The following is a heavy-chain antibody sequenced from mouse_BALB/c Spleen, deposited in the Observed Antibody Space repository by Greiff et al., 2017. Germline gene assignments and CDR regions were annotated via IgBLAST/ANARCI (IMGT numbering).Heavy chain of an antibody. J-gene: IGHJ4*01. CDR1: GFNIKDTY. CDR2: IDPANGNT. Sequence: VQLQQSGAELVKPGASVKLSCTASGFNIKDTYMHWVKQRPEQGLEWIGRIDPANGNTKYDPKFQGKATITADTSSNTAYLQLSILTSEDTAVYYCAQILHCYGHNYAMDYWGQGTSVTVSA. CDR3: AQILHCYGHNYAMDY. D-gene: IGHD1-2*01. V-gene: IGHV14-3*02.